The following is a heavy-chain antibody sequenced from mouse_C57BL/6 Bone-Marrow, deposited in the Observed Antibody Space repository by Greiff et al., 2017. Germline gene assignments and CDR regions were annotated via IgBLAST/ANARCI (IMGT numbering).Heavy chain of an antibody. J-gene: IGHJ3*01. V-gene: IGHV5-4*01. Sequence: DVTLVESGGGLVKPGGSLKLSCAASGFTFSSSAMSWVRQTPEKRLEWVATISDGGSYTYYPDNVKGRFTISRDNAKNNLYLQMSHLKSEDTAMYYCARDPSTTVPWFAYWGQGTLVTVSA. CDR1: GFTFSSSA. CDR3: ARDPSTTVPWFAY. D-gene: IGHD1-1*01. CDR2: ISDGGSYT.